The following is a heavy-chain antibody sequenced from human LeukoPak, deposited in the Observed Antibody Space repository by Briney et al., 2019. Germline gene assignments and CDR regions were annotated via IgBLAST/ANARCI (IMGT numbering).Heavy chain of an antibody. CDR1: GGSISSGSYY. V-gene: IGHV4-61*02. Sequence: SETLSLTCTVSGGSISSGSYYWSWIRQPAGKGLEWIGRIYTSGSTNYNPSLKSRVTISVDPSKNQFSLKLSSVTAADTAFYYCAKMWHTTSSGYNWFDPWRQGTLVTVSS. D-gene: IGHD6-6*01. J-gene: IGHJ5*02. CDR2: IYTSGST. CDR3: AKMWHTTSSGYNWFDP.